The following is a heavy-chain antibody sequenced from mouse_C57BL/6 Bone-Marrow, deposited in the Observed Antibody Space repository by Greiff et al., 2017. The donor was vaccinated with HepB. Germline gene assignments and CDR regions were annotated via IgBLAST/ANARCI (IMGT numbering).Heavy chain of an antibody. D-gene: IGHD2-5*01. CDR1: GFNIKDYY. CDR3: YAYYSKGYAMDY. J-gene: IGHJ4*01. Sequence: VQLQQSGAELVRPGASVKLSCTASGFNIKDYYMHWVKQRPEQGLEWIGRIDPEDGDTEYAPKFQGKATMTADTSSNTAYLQLSSLTSEDTAVYYCYAYYSKGYAMDYWGQGTSVTVSS. CDR2: IDPEDGDT. V-gene: IGHV14-1*01.